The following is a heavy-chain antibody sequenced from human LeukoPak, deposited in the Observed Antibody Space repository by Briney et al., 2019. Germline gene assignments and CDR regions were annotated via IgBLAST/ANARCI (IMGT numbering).Heavy chain of an antibody. D-gene: IGHD3-16*01. J-gene: IGHJ6*03. V-gene: IGHV4-4*09. CDR2: IYTGGST. CDR3: ARDRGAFGGLRYPMDV. CDR1: GGSIFSYY. Sequence: SETLSLTCTVSGGSIFSYYWSWIRQPPGKGLEWIGYIYTGGSTNYNPSLKSRVTMSVGTSKNQFSLNLSSVTAADTALYYCARDRGAFGGLRYPMDVWGKGTTVTVSS.